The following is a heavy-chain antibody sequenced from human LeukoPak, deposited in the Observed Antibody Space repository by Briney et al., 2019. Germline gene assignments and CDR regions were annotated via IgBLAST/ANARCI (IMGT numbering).Heavy chain of an antibody. J-gene: IGHJ4*02. CDR2: ISSSGSFI. V-gene: IGHV3-11*04. CDR1: GFTFSDYY. D-gene: IGHD6-13*01. Sequence: GGSLRLSCAASGFTFSDYYMSWIRQAPGKGLEWVSYISSSGSFIYYADSVKGRFTISRDNSKNTLYLQMNSLRAEDTAVYYCAKDYTPLLIAAAGMVGDGYWGQGTLVTVSS. CDR3: AKDYTPLLIAAAGMVGDGY.